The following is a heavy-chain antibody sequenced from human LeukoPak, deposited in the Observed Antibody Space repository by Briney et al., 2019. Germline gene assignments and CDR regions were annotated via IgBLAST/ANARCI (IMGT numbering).Heavy chain of an antibody. J-gene: IGHJ3*02. CDR3: ATRYCSGGSCPEGDAFDI. CDR1: GGSISSSSYY. D-gene: IGHD2-15*01. CDR2: IYYSGST. Sequence: SETLSLTCTVSGGSISSSSYYWGWIRQPPGKGLEWIGSIYYSGSTYYNPSLKSRGTISVDTSKNQFSLKLSSVTAADTAVYYCATRYCSGGSCPEGDAFDIWGQGTMVTVSS. V-gene: IGHV4-39*07.